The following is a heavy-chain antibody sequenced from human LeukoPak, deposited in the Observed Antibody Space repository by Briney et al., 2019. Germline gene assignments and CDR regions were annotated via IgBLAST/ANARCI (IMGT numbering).Heavy chain of an antibody. D-gene: IGHD1-1*01. CDR2: IYTSGST. Sequence: PSETLSLTCPVSGGSISSGSYYWSWIRQPAGKGLEWIGRIYTSGSTNYNPSLKSRVTISVDTSKNQFSLKLSSVTAADTAVYYCARGNWNYFDYWGQGTLVTVSS. V-gene: IGHV4-61*02. CDR1: GGSISSGSYY. J-gene: IGHJ4*02. CDR3: ARGNWNYFDY.